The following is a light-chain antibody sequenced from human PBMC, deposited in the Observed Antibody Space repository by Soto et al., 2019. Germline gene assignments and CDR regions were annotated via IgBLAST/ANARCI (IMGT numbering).Light chain of an antibody. CDR2: DVS. Sequence: DIQMTQSPSTLSASVGDRVTITCRASQSVSRWVAWYQQKPGKAPKVLIWDVSSLQRGVPSRFSGSGFGTEFTLPISSLQPDAFASYYCQQYNDYSTWTFGQGTKVEIK. CDR1: QSVSRW. V-gene: IGKV1-5*01. CDR3: QQYNDYSTWT. J-gene: IGKJ1*01.